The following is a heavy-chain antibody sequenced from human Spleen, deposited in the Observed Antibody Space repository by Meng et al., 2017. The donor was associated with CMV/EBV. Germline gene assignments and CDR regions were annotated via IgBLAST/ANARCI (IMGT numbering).Heavy chain of an antibody. V-gene: IGHV3-30*02. Sequence: GGSLRLSCTTSGFNFKIYGMHWVRQLPGKGLEWVAFIRYDEKTKYYADSVKGRFTIFRDNSKNTLYLQMNSLRAEDTAVYYCAREPPMNYYYYYGMDVWGQGTTVTVSS. J-gene: IGHJ6*02. D-gene: IGHD3-22*01. CDR1: GFNFKIYG. CDR2: IRYDEKTK. CDR3: AREPPMNYYYYYGMDV.